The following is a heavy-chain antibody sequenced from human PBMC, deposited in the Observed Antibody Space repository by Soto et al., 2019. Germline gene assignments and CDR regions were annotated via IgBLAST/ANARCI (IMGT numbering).Heavy chain of an antibody. V-gene: IGHV4-31*03. D-gene: IGHD3-22*01. CDR2: IYYSGST. CDR3: ARKRDDSSGYFHLIFDY. J-gene: IGHJ4*02. CDR1: GGSISSDGYY. Sequence: QVQLQESGPGLVKPSQTLCLTCTVSGGSISSDGYYWSWIRQHPGKGLEWIGYIYYSGSTYYNPSLKSRVTISVDTSKNQFSLKLSSVTAADTAVYYCARKRDDSSGYFHLIFDYWGQGTLVTVSS.